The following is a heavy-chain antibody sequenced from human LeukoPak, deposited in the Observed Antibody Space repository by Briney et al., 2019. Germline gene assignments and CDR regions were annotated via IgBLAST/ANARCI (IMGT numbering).Heavy chain of an antibody. J-gene: IGHJ4*02. V-gene: IGHV5-10-1*01. CDR3: ARRIWFGEVYYFDY. CDR1: GYSFTSYW. CDR2: IDPTDSYT. Sequence: GESLKISCEGSGYSFTSYWISWVRQMPGKGLEWMGRIDPTDSYTNYSPSFQGHVTISADKSISTAYLQWSGLKASDTAMYYCARRIWFGEVYYFDYWGQGTLVTVSS. D-gene: IGHD3-10*01.